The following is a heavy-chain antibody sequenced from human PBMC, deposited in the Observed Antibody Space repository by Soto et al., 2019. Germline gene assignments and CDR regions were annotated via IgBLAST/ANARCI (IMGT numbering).Heavy chain of an antibody. D-gene: IGHD4-17*01. V-gene: IGHV1-69*01. Sequence: QVQLVQSGAEVKKPGSSVKVSCKASGDTVSKFLINWVRQAPGQGPEWMGGIIPMFGTTNYARKFRGRVTITAVESTTTAYMELSSLQSDDTAVYYCARELGYGDFSAALLDWGQGTLVTVSS. J-gene: IGHJ4*02. CDR1: GDTVSKFL. CDR2: IIPMFGTT. CDR3: ARELGYGDFSAALLD.